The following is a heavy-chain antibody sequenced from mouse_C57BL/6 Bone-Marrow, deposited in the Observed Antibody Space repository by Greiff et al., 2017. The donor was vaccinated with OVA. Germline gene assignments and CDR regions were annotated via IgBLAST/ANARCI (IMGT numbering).Heavy chain of an antibody. Sequence: QVQLQQPGAELVRPGSSVKLSCKASGYTFTSYRMHWVKQRPIQGLEWIGNIDPSDSETHYNQKFKDKATLTVDKSSSTAYMQLSSLTSEDSAVYYCARTYGSPQYYFDYWGQGTTLTVSS. CDR1: GYTFTSYR. CDR2: IDPSDSET. J-gene: IGHJ2*01. CDR3: ARTYGSPQYYFDY. V-gene: IGHV1-52*01. D-gene: IGHD1-1*01.